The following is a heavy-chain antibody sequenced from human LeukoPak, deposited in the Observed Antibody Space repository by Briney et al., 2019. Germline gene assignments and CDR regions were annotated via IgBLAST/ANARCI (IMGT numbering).Heavy chain of an antibody. D-gene: IGHD6-13*01. J-gene: IGHJ4*02. Sequence: ASVKVSCKASGYTFTGYYMHWGRQAPGQGLEWMGWINPNSGGTNYAQKFQGRVTMTRDTPISTAYMELSRLRSDDTAVYYCARDGKGSSSWSFDYWGQGTLVTVSS. CDR1: GYTFTGYY. CDR2: INPNSGGT. CDR3: ARDGKGSSSWSFDY. V-gene: IGHV1-2*02.